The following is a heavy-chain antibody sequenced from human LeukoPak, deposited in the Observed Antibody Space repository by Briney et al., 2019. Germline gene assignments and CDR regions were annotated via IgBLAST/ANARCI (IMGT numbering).Heavy chain of an antibody. V-gene: IGHV3-30*03. CDR2: ITYDGYYK. D-gene: IGHD3-10*01. Sequence: WGSLRLSCAASGFTFTSYGMHWVRQAPGKGLEWVALITYDGYYKYYSDSVKGRFTISSDTSKNTLYLQMNSLRAEDTAVYYCARDLSPVVRASPMGYGGQGTLVTVSS. J-gene: IGHJ4*02. CDR1: GFTFTSYG. CDR3: ARDLSPVVRASPMGY.